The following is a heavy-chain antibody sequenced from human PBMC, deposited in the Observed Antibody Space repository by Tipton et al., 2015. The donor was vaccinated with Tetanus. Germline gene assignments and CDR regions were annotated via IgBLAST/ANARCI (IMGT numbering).Heavy chain of an antibody. J-gene: IGHJ5*02. CDR1: GGSFSGYY. Sequence: TLSLTCAVYGGSFSGYYWSWIRQPPGKGLEWIGEINQSGSTNYNPSLKSRVTISVDTSKNQFSLKLSSVTAADTAVYYCARVGLVMAARRRNWFDPWGQGTLVTVSS. CDR3: ARVGLVMAARRRNWFDP. CDR2: INQSGST. V-gene: IGHV4-34*01. D-gene: IGHD6-6*01.